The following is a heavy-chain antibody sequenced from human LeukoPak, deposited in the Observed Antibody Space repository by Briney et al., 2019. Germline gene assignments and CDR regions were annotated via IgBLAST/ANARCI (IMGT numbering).Heavy chain of an antibody. V-gene: IGHV5-51*01. CDR1: GYSFTSYW. CDR2: IYPGDSDT. Sequence: GESLKISCKGSGYSFTSYWIGWVRQMPGKGLEWMGIIYPGDSDTRYSPSFQGEVTISADKSISTAYLQWSSVKASDTAMYYCARLVVVNGNWFDPWGQGTLVTVSS. J-gene: IGHJ5*02. D-gene: IGHD2-15*01. CDR3: ARLVVVNGNWFDP.